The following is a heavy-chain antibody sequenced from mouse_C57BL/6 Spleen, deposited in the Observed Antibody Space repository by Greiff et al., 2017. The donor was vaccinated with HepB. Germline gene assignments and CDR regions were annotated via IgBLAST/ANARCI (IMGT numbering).Heavy chain of an antibody. CDR3: ARLVANYAMDY. D-gene: IGHD1-1*01. V-gene: IGHV7-3*01. Sequence: EVNVVESGGGLVQPGGSLSLSCAASGFTFTDYYMSWVRQPPGKALEWLGFIRNKANGYTTEYSASVKGRFTISRDNSQSILYLQMNALRAEDSATYYCARLVANYAMDYWGQGTSVTVSS. J-gene: IGHJ4*01. CDR1: GFTFTDYY. CDR2: IRNKANGYTT.